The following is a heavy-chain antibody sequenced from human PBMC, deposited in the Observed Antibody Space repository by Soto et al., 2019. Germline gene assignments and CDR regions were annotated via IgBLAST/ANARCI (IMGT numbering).Heavy chain of an antibody. CDR2: IYHSGST. J-gene: IGHJ5*02. D-gene: IGHD3-10*01. CDR3: ARDRRLAMVRGVIIRYNWFDP. V-gene: IGHV4-4*02. CDR1: GGSISSSNW. Sequence: PSETMSLTCAVSGGSISSSNWWSWVRQPPGKWLEWIGEIYHSGSTNYNPSLKSRVTISVDKSKNQFSLKLSSVTAADTAVYYCARDRRLAMVRGVIIRYNWFDPWGQGTLVTVS.